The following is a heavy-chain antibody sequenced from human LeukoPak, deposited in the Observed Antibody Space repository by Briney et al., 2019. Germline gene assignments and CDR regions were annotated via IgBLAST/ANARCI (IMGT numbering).Heavy chain of an antibody. CDR2: IYYSGST. V-gene: IGHV4-59*01. J-gene: IGHJ3*02. CDR3: ARESGSSDAFDI. CDR1: GGSISSYY. Sequence: SETLSLTCTVSGGSISSYYWSWIRQPPGKGLEWIGYIYYSGSTNYNPSLKSRVTISVDTSKNQFSLKLSSVTAADTAVYYCARESGSSDAFDIWGQGTMVTVSS. D-gene: IGHD6-6*01.